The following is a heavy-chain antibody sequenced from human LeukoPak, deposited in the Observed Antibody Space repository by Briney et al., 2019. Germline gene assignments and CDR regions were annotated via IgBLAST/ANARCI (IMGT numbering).Heavy chain of an antibody. CDR2: INPNSGGT. Sequence: GASVKVSCKASGYTFTGYYMHWVRQAPGQGLEWMGWINPNSGGTNYAQKFQGRVTMTRDTSISTAYMELSRLRSDDTAVYYCATLGLEWSYYYYMDVWGKGTTVTISS. J-gene: IGHJ6*03. D-gene: IGHD1-1*01. CDR3: ATLGLEWSYYYYMDV. V-gene: IGHV1-2*02. CDR1: GYTFTGYY.